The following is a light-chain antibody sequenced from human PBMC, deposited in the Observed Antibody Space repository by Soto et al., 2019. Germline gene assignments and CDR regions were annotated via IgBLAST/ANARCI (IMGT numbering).Light chain of an antibody. CDR2: SND. Sequence: QSVLTQPPSASGTPGQRVTISCSGSSSNIGSNTVNWYQQLPGTAPKVLIYSNDQRPSGVPDRFSGSKSGTSASLAISGLQSEDEADYYCAAWDDSLDVVFGGGTQLTVL. V-gene: IGLV1-44*01. CDR3: AAWDDSLDVV. J-gene: IGLJ2*01. CDR1: SSNIGSNT.